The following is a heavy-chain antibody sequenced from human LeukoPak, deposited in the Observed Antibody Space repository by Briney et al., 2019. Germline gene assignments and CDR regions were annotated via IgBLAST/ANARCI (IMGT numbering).Heavy chain of an antibody. CDR2: IYTSGST. D-gene: IGHD3-10*01. CDR3: ARHALYYYGSGSYYNPFDY. Sequence: ASETLSLTCTVSGYSISSGYYWGWIRQPPGKGLEWIGYIYTSGSTNYNPSLKSRVTISVDTSKNQFSLKLSSVTAADTAVYYCARHALYYYGSGSYYNPFDYWGQGTLVTVSS. CDR1: GYSISSGYY. V-gene: IGHV4-38-2*02. J-gene: IGHJ4*02.